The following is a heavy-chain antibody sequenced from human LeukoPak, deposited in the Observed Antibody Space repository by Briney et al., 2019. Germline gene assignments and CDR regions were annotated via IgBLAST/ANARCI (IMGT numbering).Heavy chain of an antibody. V-gene: IGHV4-31*03. CDR3: ARELGMPPLFDP. J-gene: IGHJ5*02. Sequence: SQTLSLTCTVSGGSISSGGYCWSWIRQHPGKGLEWIGYIYYSGSTYYNPSLKSRVTISVDTSKNQFSLKLSSVTAADTAVYYCARELGMPPLFDPWGQGTLVTVSS. CDR2: IYYSGST. CDR1: GGSISSGGYC. D-gene: IGHD7-27*01.